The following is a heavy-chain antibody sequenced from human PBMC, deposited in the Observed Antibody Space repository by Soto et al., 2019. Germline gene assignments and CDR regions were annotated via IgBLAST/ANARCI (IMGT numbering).Heavy chain of an antibody. CDR1: VFTFISYA. Sequence: PVGSLRLSCAASVFTFISYAMSWVRQAPGKGLEWVSAISGSGGSTYYADSVKGRFTISRDNSKNTLYLQMNSLRAEDTAVYYCAKDRLGYCSGGSCYLLDYWGQGTLVTVSS. V-gene: IGHV3-23*01. CDR3: AKDRLGYCSGGSCYLLDY. D-gene: IGHD2-15*01. CDR2: ISGSGGST. J-gene: IGHJ4*02.